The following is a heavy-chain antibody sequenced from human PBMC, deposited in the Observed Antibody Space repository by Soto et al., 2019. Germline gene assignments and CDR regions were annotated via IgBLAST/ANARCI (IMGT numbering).Heavy chain of an antibody. Sequence: QVQLVQSGADVKKPGSSVKIACTASGAAFSNYTFTWVRRAPGQGLEWVGRVIPLLDASNYAEKFQDRGTISADRSTSTVSMALSGLRSEDSAIYYCASGKSQMIQDRMGFYYYIDVWGKGTTVTVSS. CDR2: VIPLLDAS. D-gene: IGHD3-16*01. CDR3: ASGKSQMIQDRMGFYYYIDV. V-gene: IGHV1-69*08. CDR1: GAAFSNYT. J-gene: IGHJ6*03.